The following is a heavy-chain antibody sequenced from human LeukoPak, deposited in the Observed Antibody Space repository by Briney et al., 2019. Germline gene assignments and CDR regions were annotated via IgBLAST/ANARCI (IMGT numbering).Heavy chain of an antibody. D-gene: IGHD3-3*01. V-gene: IGHV3-21*01. CDR1: GFTFSSYS. Sequence: GGSLRLSCAASGFTFSSYSMNWVRQAPGKGLEWVSSISSSSSYIYYADSVKGRFTISRDNAKNSLYLQMNSLRAEDTAVYYCASPPPPYDFWSGYSKNWGQGTLVTVSS. CDR3: ASPPPPYDFWSGYSKN. CDR2: ISSSSSYI. J-gene: IGHJ4*02.